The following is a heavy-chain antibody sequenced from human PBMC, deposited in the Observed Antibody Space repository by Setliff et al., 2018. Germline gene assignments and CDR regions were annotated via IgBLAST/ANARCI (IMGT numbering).Heavy chain of an antibody. V-gene: IGHV1-69*10. CDR3: AKTYSGYDKYYGMDV. J-gene: IGHJ6*02. Sequence: ASVKVSCKASGGTFSSYAISGVRQAPGQGLEWMGGIIPILGIANYAQKFQGRVTITADKSTSTAYMELSSLRPEDTAVYYCAKTYSGYDKYYGMDVWGPGTTVTVSS. CDR1: GGTFSSYA. D-gene: IGHD5-12*01. CDR2: IIPILGIA.